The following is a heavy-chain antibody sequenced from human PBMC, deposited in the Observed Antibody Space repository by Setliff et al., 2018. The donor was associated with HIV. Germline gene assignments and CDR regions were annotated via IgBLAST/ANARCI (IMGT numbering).Heavy chain of an antibody. D-gene: IGHD5-18*01. Sequence: SETLSLTCTVSGGSISSSSYYWDWIRQPPGKGLEWIGSIYYSGSTYYNPSLKSRVAISVDTSKNQFSLKLYSVTAADTSVYYCARRWGIRGYSSWGQGTLVTVSS. CDR3: ARRWGIRGYSS. CDR1: GGSISSSSYY. J-gene: IGHJ5*02. CDR2: IYYSGST. V-gene: IGHV4-39*01.